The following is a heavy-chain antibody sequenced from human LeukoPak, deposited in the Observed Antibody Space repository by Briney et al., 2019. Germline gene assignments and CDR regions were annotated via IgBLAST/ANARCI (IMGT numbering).Heavy chain of an antibody. V-gene: IGHV3-33*01. CDR3: ARDERGWYSLDY. Sequence: GGSLRLSCAASGFTFSSYGMHWVRQAPGKGLEWVAVIWYDGSNKYYADSVKGRFTISGDNSKNTLYLQMNSLRAEDTAVYYCARDERGWYSLDYWAREPWSPSPQ. CDR1: GFTFSSYG. CDR2: IWYDGSNK. D-gene: IGHD6-19*01. J-gene: IGHJ4*02.